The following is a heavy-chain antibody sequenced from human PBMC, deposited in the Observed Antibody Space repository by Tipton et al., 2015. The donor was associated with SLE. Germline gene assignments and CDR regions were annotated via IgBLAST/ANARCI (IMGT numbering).Heavy chain of an antibody. D-gene: IGHD3-9*01. Sequence: GSLRLSCAASGFTFSSYAMSWVRQAPGKGLEWVSAISGSGGSTYYADSVKGRFTISRDNSKNTLYLQMNSLRAEDTAVYYCAKAQNYDTLTGYGPWGQGTLVTVSS. V-gene: IGHV3-23*01. CDR1: GFTFSSYA. CDR2: ISGSGGST. CDR3: AKAQNYDTLTGYGP. J-gene: IGHJ5*02.